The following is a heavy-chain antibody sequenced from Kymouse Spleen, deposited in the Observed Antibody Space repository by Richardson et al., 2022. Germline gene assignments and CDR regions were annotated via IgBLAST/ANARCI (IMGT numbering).Heavy chain of an antibody. D-gene: IGHD3-16*02. Sequence: QLQLQESGPGLVKPSETLSLTCTVSGGSISSSSYYWGWIRQPPGKGLEWIGSIYYSGSTYYNPSLKSRVTISVDTSKNQFSLKLSSVTAADTAVYYCARQGGYYGMDVWGQGTTVTVSS. J-gene: IGHJ6*02. CDR2: IYYSGST. V-gene: IGHV4-39*01. CDR3: ARQGGYYGMDV. CDR1: GGSISSSSYY.